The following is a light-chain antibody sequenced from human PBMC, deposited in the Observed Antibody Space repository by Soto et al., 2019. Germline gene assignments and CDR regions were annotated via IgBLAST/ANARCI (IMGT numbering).Light chain of an antibody. CDR1: SSDVGGYNY. Sequence: QSALTRPASVSGSPGQSITISCTGTSSDVGGYNYVSWYQQHPGKAPKLMIYEVSNRPSGVSNRFSGSKSGNMASLTISGLQAEDEADYYCSSYTSSSTLVFGTGTKLTVL. CDR3: SSYTSSSTLV. J-gene: IGLJ1*01. V-gene: IGLV2-14*01. CDR2: EVS.